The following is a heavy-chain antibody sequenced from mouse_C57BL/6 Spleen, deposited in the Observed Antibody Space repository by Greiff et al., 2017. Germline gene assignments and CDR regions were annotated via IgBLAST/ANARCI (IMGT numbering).Heavy chain of an antibody. J-gene: IGHJ2*01. D-gene: IGHD1-1*01. CDR3: ARDGAGSSLYYFDY. Sequence: EVKVVESGGGLVKPGGSLKLSCAASGFTFSSYAMSWVRQTPEKRLEWVATISDGGSYTYYPDNVKGRFTISRDNAKNNLYLQMSHLKSEDTAMYYCARDGAGSSLYYFDYWGQGTTLTVSS. CDR2: ISDGGSYT. V-gene: IGHV5-4*01. CDR1: GFTFSSYA.